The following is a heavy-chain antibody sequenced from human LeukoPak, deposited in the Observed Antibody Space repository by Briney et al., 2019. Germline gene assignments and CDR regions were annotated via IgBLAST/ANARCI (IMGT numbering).Heavy chain of an antibody. CDR1: GFTFTHYS. V-gene: IGHV3-21*01. CDR2: ISNSSNYI. CDR3: ARWSMATNGYYFDY. Sequence: GGSLRLSCSASGFTFTHYSINWVRQAPGKGLEWLSSISNSSNYIYYADSVKGRFTISRDNAKNSLYLQMDSLRAEDTAVYYCARWSMATNGYYFDYWGQGTLVTVSS. J-gene: IGHJ4*02. D-gene: IGHD5-24*01.